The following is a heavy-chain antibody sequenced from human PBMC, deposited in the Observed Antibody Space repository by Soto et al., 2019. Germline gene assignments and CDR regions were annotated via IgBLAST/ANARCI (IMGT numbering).Heavy chain of an antibody. V-gene: IGHV4-30-2*01. CDR1: GGPISSGGYS. CDR2: IYHSGST. D-gene: IGHD2-21*02. J-gene: IGHJ3*02. CDR3: AREDLAYCGGDCPTGAFDI. Sequence: SETLSLTCAVSGGPISSGGYSWSWIRQPPGKGLEWIGYIYHSGSTYYNPSLKSRVTISVDRSKNQFSLKLSSVTAADTAVYYCAREDLAYCGGDCPTGAFDIWGQGTMVTVSS.